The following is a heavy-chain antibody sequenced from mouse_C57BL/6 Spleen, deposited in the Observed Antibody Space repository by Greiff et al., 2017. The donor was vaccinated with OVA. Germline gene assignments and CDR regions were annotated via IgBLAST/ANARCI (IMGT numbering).Heavy chain of an antibody. CDR2: IDPSDSYT. J-gene: IGHJ3*01. D-gene: IGHD1-1*01. CDR1: GYTFTSYW. CDR3: ARSDYGSSRGFAY. Sequence: VLLQQPGAELVKPGASVKLSCKASGYTFTSYWMQWVKQRPGQGLEWIGEIDPSDSYTNYNQKFKGKATLTVDTSSSTAYMQLSSLTSEDSAVYYCARSDYGSSRGFAYWGQGTLVTVSA. V-gene: IGHV1-50*01.